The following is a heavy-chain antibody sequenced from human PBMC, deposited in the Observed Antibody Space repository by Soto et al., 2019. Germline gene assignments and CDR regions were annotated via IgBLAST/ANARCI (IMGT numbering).Heavy chain of an antibody. J-gene: IGHJ6*02. V-gene: IGHV4-34*01. Sequence: WETLSLTCAVYGGSFSGYYWSWIRQPPGKGLGWIGEINHSGSTNYNPSLKSRVTISVDTSKNQFSLKLSSVTAADTAVYYCARRKAAAGTFLSFYYYGMDVWGRGTTVTVS. CDR1: GGSFSGYY. CDR3: ARRKAAAGTFLSFYYYGMDV. D-gene: IGHD6-13*01. CDR2: INHSGST.